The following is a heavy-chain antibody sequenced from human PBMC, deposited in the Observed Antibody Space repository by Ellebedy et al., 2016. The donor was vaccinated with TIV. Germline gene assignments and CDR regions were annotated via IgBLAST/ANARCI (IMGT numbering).Heavy chain of an antibody. D-gene: IGHD3-9*01. CDR1: GGSFSGYY. Sequence: SETLSLTCAVYGGSFSGYYWSWIRQPPGKGLEWIGEINHSGSTNYNPSLKSRVTISVDTSKNQFSLKLSSVTAADTAVYYCARVGGPRRYDAFDIWGQGTMVTVSS. V-gene: IGHV4-34*01. J-gene: IGHJ3*02. CDR3: ARVGGPRRYDAFDI. CDR2: INHSGST.